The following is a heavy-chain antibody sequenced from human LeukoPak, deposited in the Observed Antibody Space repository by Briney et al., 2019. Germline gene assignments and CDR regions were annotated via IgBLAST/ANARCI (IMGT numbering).Heavy chain of an antibody. D-gene: IGHD3-10*01. CDR1: GFTFSSYG. CDR2: IRYDGSNK. J-gene: IGHJ4*02. V-gene: IGHV3-30*02. Sequence: GGSLRLSCAASGFTFSSYGMHWVRQAPGKGLEWVAFIRYDGSNKYYADSVKGRFTISRDNSKNTLYLQMNSLRAEDTAVYYCAKDRMTPMYYGSGGDYFDYRGQGTLVTVSS. CDR3: AKDRMTPMYYGSGGDYFDY.